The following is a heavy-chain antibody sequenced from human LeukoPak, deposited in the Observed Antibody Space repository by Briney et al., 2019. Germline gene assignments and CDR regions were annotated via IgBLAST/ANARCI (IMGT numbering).Heavy chain of an antibody. CDR3: AGEEAAIGMDV. Sequence: SETLSLTCTVSGGSISSYYWSWIRQPAGKGLEWIGRIYTSGSTNYNPSLKSRVTISVDKSKNQFSLKMSSVTAADTAVYYCAGEEAAIGMDVWGKGTTVTVS. J-gene: IGHJ6*03. CDR1: GGSISSYY. CDR2: IYTSGST. D-gene: IGHD6-13*01. V-gene: IGHV4-4*07.